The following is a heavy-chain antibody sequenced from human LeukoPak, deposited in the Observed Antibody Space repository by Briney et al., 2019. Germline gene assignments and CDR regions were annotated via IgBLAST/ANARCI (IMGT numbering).Heavy chain of an antibody. J-gene: IGHJ4*02. CDR3: ARQGSGRSSDY. Sequence: SETLSLTCTVSGGSISSSSYSWGWIRQPPGKGLEWIGSIYYSGSTFYNPSLKSRVTISVDTSKNQFSLKLSSVTAADTAVYYCARQGSGRSSDYWGQRTLVAVCS. V-gene: IGHV4-39*01. D-gene: IGHD1-26*01. CDR1: GGSISSSSYS. CDR2: IYYSGST.